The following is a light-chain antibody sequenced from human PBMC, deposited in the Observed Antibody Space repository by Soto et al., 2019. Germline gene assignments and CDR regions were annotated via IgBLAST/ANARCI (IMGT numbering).Light chain of an antibody. J-gene: IGLJ3*02. Sequence: QAVVTQPPSASGTPGQRVTISCSGSSSNIGSNYVYWYQQLPGTAPTLLIYRNNQRPSGVTDRFSGSKAGTSASLAISGLRSEDEADYYCAAWDDSLSAWVFGGGTKVTVL. CDR3: AAWDDSLSAWV. V-gene: IGLV1-47*01. CDR2: RNN. CDR1: SSNIGSNY.